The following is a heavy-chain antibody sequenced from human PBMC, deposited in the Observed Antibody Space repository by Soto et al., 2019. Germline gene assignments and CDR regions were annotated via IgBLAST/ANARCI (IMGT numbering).Heavy chain of an antibody. CDR3: ARGREKYSSSWYERPHDY. V-gene: IGHV4-34*01. Sequence: SETLSLTCAVYGGSFSGYYWSWIRQPPGKGLEWIGEINHSGSTNYNPSLKSRVTISVDTSKNQFSLKLSSVTAADTAVYYCARGREKYSSSWYERPHDYWGQGTLVTVSS. CDR2: INHSGST. CDR1: GGSFSGYY. D-gene: IGHD6-13*01. J-gene: IGHJ4*02.